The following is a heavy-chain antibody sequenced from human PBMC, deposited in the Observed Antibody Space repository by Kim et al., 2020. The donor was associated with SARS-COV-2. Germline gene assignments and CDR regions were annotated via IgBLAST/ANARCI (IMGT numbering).Heavy chain of an antibody. Sequence: ASVKVSCKASGYTFTSYYMHWVRQAPGQGLEWMGIINPSGGSTSYAQKFQGRVTMTRDTSTSTVYMELSSLRSEDTAVYYCASPTRSSWYNGYYYYGMDVWGQGTTVTVSS. V-gene: IGHV1-46*01. D-gene: IGHD6-13*01. CDR2: INPSGGST. CDR3: ASPTRSSWYNGYYYYGMDV. CDR1: GYTFTSYY. J-gene: IGHJ6*02.